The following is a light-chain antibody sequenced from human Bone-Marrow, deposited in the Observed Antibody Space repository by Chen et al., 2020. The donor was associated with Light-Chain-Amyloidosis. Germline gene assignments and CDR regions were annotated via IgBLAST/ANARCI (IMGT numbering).Light chain of an antibody. J-gene: IGKJ1*01. CDR2: DAS. CDR3: HKYYTYPWT. CDR1: ESISTW. Sequence: DIQLTQSPSTLSASVGDRVTITCRASESISTWLAWYQQKPGKAPKFLIYDASSLERGVPTRFSGSGSKTEFTLTISSLQPDDFATYFCHKYYTYPWTFGQGATVEV. V-gene: IGKV1-5*01.